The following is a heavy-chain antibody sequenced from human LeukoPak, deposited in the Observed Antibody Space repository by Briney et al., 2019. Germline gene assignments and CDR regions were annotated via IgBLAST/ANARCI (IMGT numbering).Heavy chain of an antibody. CDR2: ISSSSSTI. V-gene: IGHV3-48*01. Sequence: GGSLRLSCAASGFTFSSYSMNWVRQAPGKELEWVSYISSSSSTIYYADSVKGRFTISRDNAKNSLYLQMNSLRAEDTAVYYCASPAPPHYYDSSGYERKDAFDIWGQGTMVTVSS. CDR3: ASPAPPHYYDSSGYERKDAFDI. D-gene: IGHD3-22*01. CDR1: GFTFSSYS. J-gene: IGHJ3*02.